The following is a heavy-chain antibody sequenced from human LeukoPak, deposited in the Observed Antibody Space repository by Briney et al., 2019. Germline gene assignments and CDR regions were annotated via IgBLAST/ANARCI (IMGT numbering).Heavy chain of an antibody. V-gene: IGHV3-7*01. CDR2: IKQDGSDK. J-gene: IGHJ6*01. D-gene: IGHD3-22*01. CDR3: ARDESSVFIAAQYYYYGMDV. CDR1: GFTFSSYW. Sequence: GGSLRLSCAASGFTFSSYWMSWVRQAPGKGLEWVANIKQDGSDKYYVDSVKGRFTISRDNAKNSLYLQMNSLRAEDTAVYYCARDESSVFIAAQYYYYGMDVWGEGTTVTVSS.